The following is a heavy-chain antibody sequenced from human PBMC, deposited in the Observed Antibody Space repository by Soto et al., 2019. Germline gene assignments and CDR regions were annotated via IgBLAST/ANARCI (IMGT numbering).Heavy chain of an antibody. Sequence: QVQLQESGPGLVKPSQTLSLTCTVSGGSISSGGYYWSWIRQHPGKGLEWIGYIYYSGSTYYNPSLKSRVTISVDTSKNQFSLKLSSVTAADTAVYYCARGGGRYFDWLSQQDYYFDYWSQGTLVTVSS. CDR1: GGSISSGGYY. D-gene: IGHD3-9*01. V-gene: IGHV4-31*03. CDR3: ARGGGRYFDWLSQQDYYFDY. J-gene: IGHJ4*02. CDR2: IYYSGST.